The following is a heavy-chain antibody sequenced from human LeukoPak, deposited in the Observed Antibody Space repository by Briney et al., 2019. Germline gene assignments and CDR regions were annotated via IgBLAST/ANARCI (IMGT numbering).Heavy chain of an antibody. CDR3: ARWAPPNYYFDY. V-gene: IGHV1-2*02. Sequence: ASVKVSCKASGYTFTGYYMHWVRQAPGQALEWMGWINPNSGGTNYAQKFQGRVTMTRDTSITTAYMELRRLRSDDTAVYYCARWAPPNYYFDYWGQGTLVTVSS. J-gene: IGHJ4*02. CDR1: GYTFTGYY. CDR2: INPNSGGT.